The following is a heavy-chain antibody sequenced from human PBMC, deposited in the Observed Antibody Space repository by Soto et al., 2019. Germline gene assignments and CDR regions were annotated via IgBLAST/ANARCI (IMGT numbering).Heavy chain of an antibody. CDR1: GGSISSYY. J-gene: IGHJ4*02. Sequence: PSETLSLTCTVSGGSISSYYWSWIRQPPGKGLEWIGYIYYSGSTNYNPSLKSRVTISVDTSKNQFSLKMSSVTAADTAVYYCARALSSRIIGLIITHYFDNWGQGTLVTVSS. D-gene: IGHD3-3*01. V-gene: IGHV4-59*01. CDR2: IYYSGST. CDR3: ARALSSRIIGLIITHYFDN.